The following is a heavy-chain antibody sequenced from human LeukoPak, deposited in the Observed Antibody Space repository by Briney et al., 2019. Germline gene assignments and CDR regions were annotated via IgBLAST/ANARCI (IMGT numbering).Heavy chain of an antibody. CDR3: AREATGYFDY. D-gene: IGHD1-26*01. J-gene: IGHJ4*02. Sequence: GGSLRLSCAASAFTFSNYWLSWVRQAPGKGLEWVANIKQDGSEGYYVDSVKGRFTISRDNAKNSLYLQINSLRAEDTAVYYCAREATGYFDYWGQGTLVTVSS. CDR1: AFTFSNYW. CDR2: IKQDGSEG. V-gene: IGHV3-7*01.